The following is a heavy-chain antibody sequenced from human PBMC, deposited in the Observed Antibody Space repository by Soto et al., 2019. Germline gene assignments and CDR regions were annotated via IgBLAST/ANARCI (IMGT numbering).Heavy chain of an antibody. CDR3: AGDREEVVATIPDYYYYYMDV. J-gene: IGHJ6*03. CDR2: IYYSGST. CDR1: GGSISSYY. D-gene: IGHD5-12*01. Sequence: SETLSLTCTVSGGSISSYYWSWIRQPPGKGLEWIGYIYYSGSTNYNPSLKSRVTISVDTSKNQFSLKLSSVTAADTAVYYCAGDREEVVATIPDYYYYYMDVWGKGTTVTVSS. V-gene: IGHV4-59*01.